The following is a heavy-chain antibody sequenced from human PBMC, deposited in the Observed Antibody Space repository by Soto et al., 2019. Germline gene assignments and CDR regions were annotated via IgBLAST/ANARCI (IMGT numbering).Heavy chain of an antibody. Sequence: QLQLQESGPGLVKPSETLSLTCTVTGDSFSRSTYYWGWIRQPPGKGLEWIGSIYYSGSTYYNPSLGSRVTISIDTSKKQFSLKLRSVTAADTAVYYCARQTLPPGFFPFYYYYMDVWGKGTTVTVSS. V-gene: IGHV4-39*01. CDR1: GDSFSRSTYY. D-gene: IGHD3-3*01. CDR2: IYYSGST. CDR3: ARQTLPPGFFPFYYYYMDV. J-gene: IGHJ6*03.